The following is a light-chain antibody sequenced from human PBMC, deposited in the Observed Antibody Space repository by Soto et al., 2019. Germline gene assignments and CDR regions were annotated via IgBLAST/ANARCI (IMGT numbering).Light chain of an antibody. CDR1: QSISSW. CDR2: EAS. CDR3: QQDNSYSWT. J-gene: IGKJ1*01. Sequence: DIQMTQSPSTLSASVGDRVTITCRAGQSISSWLAWYQQKPGKAPKLLIYEASSLESGVPSRFSGSGSGTEFTLTISSLQPDDFATYYCQQDNSYSWTFGQGTKVEIK. V-gene: IGKV1-5*03.